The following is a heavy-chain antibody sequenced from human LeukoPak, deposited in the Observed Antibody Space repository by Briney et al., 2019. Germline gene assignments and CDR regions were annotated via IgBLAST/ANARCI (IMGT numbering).Heavy chain of an antibody. D-gene: IGHD1-14*01. CDR2: INPNSGGT. V-gene: IGHV1-2*06. CDR3: ARPSSGSESKPALDY. Sequence: ASVKVSCKASGYTFTGYYMHWVRQAPGQGLEWMGRINPNSGGTNYAQKFQGRVTMTRDTSISTAYMELSRLRSDDTAVYYYARPSSGSESKPALDYWGQGTLVTVSS. J-gene: IGHJ4*02. CDR1: GYTFTGYY.